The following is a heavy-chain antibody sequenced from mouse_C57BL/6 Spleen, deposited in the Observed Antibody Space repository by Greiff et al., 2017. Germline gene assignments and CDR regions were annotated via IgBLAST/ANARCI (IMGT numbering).Heavy chain of an antibody. Sequence: EVLRVESGGGLVKPGGSLKLSCAASGFTFSSYAMSWVRQTPEKRLEWVATISDGGSYTYYPDNVKGRFTISRDNAKNNLYLQMSHLKSEDTAMYYCARDYGSVYFDDWGTGTTLTVSS. V-gene: IGHV5-4*01. D-gene: IGHD1-1*01. J-gene: IGHJ2*01. CDR1: GFTFSSYA. CDR2: ISDGGSYT. CDR3: ARDYGSVYFDD.